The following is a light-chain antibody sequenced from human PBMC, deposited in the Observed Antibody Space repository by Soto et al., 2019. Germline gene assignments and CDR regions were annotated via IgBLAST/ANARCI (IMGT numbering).Light chain of an antibody. CDR1: SSDVGSYTL. CDR2: EGS. V-gene: IGLV2-23*01. J-gene: IGLJ3*02. Sequence: QSALTQPASVSGSPGQSITISCTGTSSDVGSYTLVSWYQQHPGKAPKLMIYEGSKRPSGVSNRFSGSKSGNTASLTISGLQAEDEADYYCCSYAGSSTRFGAGTKLTVL. CDR3: CSYAGSSTR.